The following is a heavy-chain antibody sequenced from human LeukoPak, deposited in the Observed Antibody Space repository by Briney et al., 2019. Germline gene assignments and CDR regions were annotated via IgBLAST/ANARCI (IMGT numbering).Heavy chain of an antibody. CDR2: MSSNGCSI. D-gene: IGHD6-13*01. CDR1: AFTFSSHA. CDR3: ARGRSRSWDYFGY. J-gene: IGHJ4*02. Sequence: GRSLRPSYAPAAFTFSSHAMHSARHAPRKGLEYDLGMSSNGCSIYYANSVRGRFTISRDNSKNTLYLQMGSVRGEDMGVYYCARGRSRSWDYFGYWGQGTLVTVS. V-gene: IGHV3-64*01.